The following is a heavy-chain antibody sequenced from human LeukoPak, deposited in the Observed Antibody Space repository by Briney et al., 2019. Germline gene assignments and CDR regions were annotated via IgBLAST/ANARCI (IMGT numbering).Heavy chain of an antibody. D-gene: IGHD4-17*01. V-gene: IGHV5-51*01. CDR1: GYSFTSYW. CDR3: ATQSGNDYGDLTHYFDY. CDR2: IYPGDSDT. J-gene: IGHJ4*02. Sequence: GESLKISCKGSGYSFTSYWIGWVRHMPGKGLEWMGIIYPGDSDTRYSPSFQGQVTISAEKSISTAYLQWSSLKASDTAMYYCATQSGNDYGDLTHYFDYWGQGTLVTVSS.